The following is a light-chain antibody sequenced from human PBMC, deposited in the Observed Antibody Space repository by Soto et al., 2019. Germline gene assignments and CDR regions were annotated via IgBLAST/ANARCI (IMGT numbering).Light chain of an antibody. Sequence: DIQMTQSPSSLSASVGDRVTISCRASQSISNYLNWYQQKPGKAPKLLIYASFTLQSGVPSRFSGNGSGTDFTLTISSLQPEDFGTYYCQQCYSSPETFGQGTKVEI. CDR2: ASF. J-gene: IGKJ1*01. CDR1: QSISNY. V-gene: IGKV1-39*01. CDR3: QQCYSSPET.